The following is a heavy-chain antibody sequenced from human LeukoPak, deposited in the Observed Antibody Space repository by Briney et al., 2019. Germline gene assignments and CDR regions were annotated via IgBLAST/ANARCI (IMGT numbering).Heavy chain of an antibody. CDR3: ARAPQLERPDFDY. Sequence: ASVKVPCKASGYTFTGYYMHWVRQAPGQGLEWMGWINPNSGGTNYAQKFQGRVTMTRDTSISTAHMELSRLRSDDTAVYYCARAPQLERPDFDYWGQGTLVTVSS. CDR2: INPNSGGT. D-gene: IGHD1-1*01. V-gene: IGHV1-2*02. CDR1: GYTFTGYY. J-gene: IGHJ4*02.